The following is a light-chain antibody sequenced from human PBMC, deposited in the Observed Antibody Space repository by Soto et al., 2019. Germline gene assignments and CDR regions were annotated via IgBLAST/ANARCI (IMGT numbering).Light chain of an antibody. CDR2: EAS. V-gene: IGKV1-5*01. CDR1: QNIDRW. J-gene: IGKJ3*01. Sequence: DIQMTQSPSTLSTSVGDRATITCRATQNIDRWLAWYQQKPGKAPKLLIYEASSLEGGVPSRFSGSGSGTEFTLTVSGLQAEDFATYWCQQSYGNPGFAPGTKVDIK. CDR3: QQSYGNPG.